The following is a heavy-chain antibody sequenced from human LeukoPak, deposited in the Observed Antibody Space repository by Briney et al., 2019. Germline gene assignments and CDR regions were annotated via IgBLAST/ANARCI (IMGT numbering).Heavy chain of an antibody. J-gene: IGHJ4*02. CDR3: ARSPSIDY. CDR2: ISGSGGST. V-gene: IGHV3-23*01. Sequence: PGGSLRLSCAGSALSFSKYAMSWVRQAPGKGLEWVSTISGSGGSTYYADSVKGRFTISRDNSKNTLYLQMNSLRAEDTAVYYCARSPSIDYWGQGTLVTVSS. CDR1: ALSFSKYA.